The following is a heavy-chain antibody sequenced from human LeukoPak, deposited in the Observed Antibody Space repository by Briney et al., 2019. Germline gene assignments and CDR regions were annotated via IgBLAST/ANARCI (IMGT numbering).Heavy chain of an antibody. CDR3: ARDLGYCSGGSCLFYFDY. V-gene: IGHV1-2*02. CDR2: INPNSGGT. Sequence: ASVKVSCKASGYTFTGYYMHWVRQAPGQGLEWMGWINPNSGGTNYAQKFQGRVTTTRDTSISTAYMELSRLRSDDTAVYYCARDLGYCSGGSCLFYFDYWGQGTLVTVSS. CDR1: GYTFTGYY. J-gene: IGHJ4*02. D-gene: IGHD2-15*01.